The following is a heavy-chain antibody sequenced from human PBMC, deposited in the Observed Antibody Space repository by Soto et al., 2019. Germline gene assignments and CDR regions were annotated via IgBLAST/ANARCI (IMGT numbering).Heavy chain of an antibody. V-gene: IGHV4-59*01. J-gene: IGHJ6*02. D-gene: IGHD4-17*01. Sequence: SETLSLTCTVSGGSISSYYWSWIRQPPGKGLEWIGYIYYSGSTNYNPSLKSRVTISVDTSKNQFSRKLSSVTAADTAVYYCARTTGTAYYYYYGMDVWGQGTTVTVSS. CDR2: IYYSGST. CDR1: GGSISSYY. CDR3: ARTTGTAYYYYYGMDV.